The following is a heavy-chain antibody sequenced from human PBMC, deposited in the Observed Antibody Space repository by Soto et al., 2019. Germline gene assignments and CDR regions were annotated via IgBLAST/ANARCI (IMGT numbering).Heavy chain of an antibody. Sequence: GGSLRLSCAASGFTFSSYAMSWVRQAPGKGLEWVSAISGSGGSTYYADSVKGRFTISRDNSKNTLYLQMNSLRAEDTAVYYCAKDTVFGWYCSSTSCYVKGSYYMDVWGKGTTVTVSS. CDR3: AKDTVFGWYCSSTSCYVKGSYYMDV. V-gene: IGHV3-23*01. D-gene: IGHD2-2*01. J-gene: IGHJ6*03. CDR2: ISGSGGST. CDR1: GFTFSSYA.